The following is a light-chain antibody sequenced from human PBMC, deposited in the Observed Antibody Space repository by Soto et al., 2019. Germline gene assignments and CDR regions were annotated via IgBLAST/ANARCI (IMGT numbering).Light chain of an antibody. CDR2: QVS. V-gene: IGKV2-30*01. CDR3: MQGTHWPWT. CDR1: QSLGYSNGNAY. J-gene: IGKJ1*01. Sequence: DAVLTQSPLSLPVTLGQPAAISCRSSQSLGYSNGNAYLIWFQQRPGQSPRSLIYQVSTRDAGVPDRFSGSGSGTYFTLTISRVEAEDVGLYYCMQGTHWPWTFGQGTKVEIK.